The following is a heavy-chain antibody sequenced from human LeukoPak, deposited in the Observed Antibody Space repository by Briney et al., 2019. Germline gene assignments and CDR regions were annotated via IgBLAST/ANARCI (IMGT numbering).Heavy chain of an antibody. CDR2: INPNSGGT. CDR1: GHTFTGYY. Sequence: ASVKVSCKASGHTFTGYYMHWVRQAPGQGLEWMGWINPNSGGTNYAQKFQGRVTMTRDTSISTAYMELSRLRSDDTAVYYCARGLATGSVHQRGFDYWGQGTLVTVSS. CDR3: ARGLATGSVHQRGFDY. V-gene: IGHV1-2*02. J-gene: IGHJ4*02. D-gene: IGHD3-10*01.